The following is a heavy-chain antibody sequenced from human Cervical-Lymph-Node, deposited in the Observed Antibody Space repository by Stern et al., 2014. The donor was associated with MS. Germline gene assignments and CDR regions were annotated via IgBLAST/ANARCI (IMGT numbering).Heavy chain of an antibody. V-gene: IGHV4-4*07. CDR2: VSTTGNI. J-gene: IGHJ4*02. D-gene: IGHD6-13*01. CDR1: RGSISTYY. Sequence: QVQLQESGPRQVKTAETLSLTCSVSRGSISTYYWSWIRQPAGTGLEWIGRVSTTGNIGYNPSLTNRVTMSIDPSKNQSSLQLNPVTAADTAMYFCARDGSWSPLDYWGQGILVTVSS. CDR3: ARDGSWSPLDY.